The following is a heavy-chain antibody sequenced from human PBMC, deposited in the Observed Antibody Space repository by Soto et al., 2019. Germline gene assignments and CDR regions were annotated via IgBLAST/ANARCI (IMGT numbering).Heavy chain of an antibody. CDR1: GFTFNNYA. CDR3: ARDQDEDLAGSGSYYTVAY. J-gene: IGHJ4*02. D-gene: IGHD3-10*01. Sequence: PGGSLRLSCEASGFTFNNYAMNWVRQAPGKGLEWVSSVSRSGGSTDYADSVTGRFTISRDNSENTVSLQMNSLRAEDTAVYYCARDQDEDLAGSGSYYTVAYRGQGTLVTVSS. CDR2: VSRSGGST. V-gene: IGHV3-23*01.